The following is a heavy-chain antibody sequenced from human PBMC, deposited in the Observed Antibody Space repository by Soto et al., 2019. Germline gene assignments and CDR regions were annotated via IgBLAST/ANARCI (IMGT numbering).Heavy chain of an antibody. V-gene: IGHV3-9*01. CDR3: AKVSSSGWYQWGLYYGMDV. J-gene: IGHJ6*02. Sequence: EVQLVESGGGLVQPGRSLRLSCAASGFTFDDYAMHWVRQAPGKGLEWVSGISWNSGSIGYADSVKGRFTISRDNAKNTLYLQMNSLRAEDTALYYCAKVSSSGWYQWGLYYGMDVWGQGTTVTVSS. D-gene: IGHD6-19*01. CDR1: GFTFDDYA. CDR2: ISWNSGSI.